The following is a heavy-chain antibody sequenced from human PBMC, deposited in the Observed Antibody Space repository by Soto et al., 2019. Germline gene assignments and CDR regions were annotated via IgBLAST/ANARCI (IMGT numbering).Heavy chain of an antibody. CDR3: ARWGHPAVKAFDI. J-gene: IGHJ3*02. CDR2: IHYTGSR. V-gene: IGHV4-59*02. D-gene: IGHD3-16*01. CDR1: GASVNDYY. Sequence: LSLTCTVSGASVNDYYWNWVRQPLGKGLEWIGFIHYTGSRIFNPSLQSRVTMSVDVSQNQFSLRLTSVTAADTAIYYCARWGHPAVKAFDIWGQGTTVTVSS.